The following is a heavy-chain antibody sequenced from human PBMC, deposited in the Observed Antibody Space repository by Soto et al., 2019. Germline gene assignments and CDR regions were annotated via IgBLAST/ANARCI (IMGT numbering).Heavy chain of an antibody. CDR2: ISGSGGTT. Sequence: EVQLSESGGGLVQPGGSLRLCCAASGFTFSSYAMSWVRQAPGKGLEWVSAISGSGGTTYYADSVKGRFTFSRDNSKNTLYLQMNSLRAEDTAVYYCAKTANGWFSAFDIWGQGTMVTVSS. J-gene: IGHJ3*02. V-gene: IGHV3-23*01. D-gene: IGHD6-19*01. CDR3: AKTANGWFSAFDI. CDR1: GFTFSSYA.